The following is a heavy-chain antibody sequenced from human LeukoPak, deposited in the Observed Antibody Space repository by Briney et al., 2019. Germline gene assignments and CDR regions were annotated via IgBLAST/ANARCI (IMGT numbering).Heavy chain of an antibody. CDR2: IYPDDSDT. J-gene: IGHJ5*02. CDR3: ARRPSDKEKGTFAGWFDP. Sequence: GESLKTSCEASGCTFNTYWIGWVRQMPGKGLEWMGIIYPDDSDTRYSPSFQGQVTMSVDKSTNTAYLHWTSLKASDSGIYYCARRPSDKEKGTFAGWFDPWGQGTLVTVSS. CDR1: GCTFNTYW. V-gene: IGHV5-51*01. D-gene: IGHD3-10*01.